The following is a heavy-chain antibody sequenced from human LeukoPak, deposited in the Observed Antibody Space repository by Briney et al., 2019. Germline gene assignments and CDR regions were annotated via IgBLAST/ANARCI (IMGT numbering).Heavy chain of an antibody. J-gene: IGHJ4*02. V-gene: IGHV3-30-3*01. CDR3: AGSYSYGNYGPFDY. CDR1: GFTFSSYA. Sequence: GGSLRLSCAASGFTFSSYAMHWVRQAPGKGLEWVAVISYDGSNKYYADSVKGRFTISRDNSKNTLYLQMNSLRAEDTAVYYCAGSYSYGNYGPFDYWGQGTLVTVSS. D-gene: IGHD5-18*01. CDR2: ISYDGSNK.